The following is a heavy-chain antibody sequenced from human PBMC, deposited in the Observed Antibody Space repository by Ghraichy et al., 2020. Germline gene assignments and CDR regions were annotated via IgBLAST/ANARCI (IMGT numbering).Heavy chain of an antibody. CDR1: GFSLSTNGMC. CDR2: IDYDYDT. D-gene: IGHD1-20*01. CDR3: ARHNSYYYYAMDV. J-gene: IGHJ6*02. V-gene: IGHV2-70*13. Sequence: SGPTLVKPTQTLTLTCTFSGFSLSTNGMCVSWIRQPPGKALEWLALIDYDYDTYYSTSLKTRLTISKDTSKDQVVFTMTNMDPVDTATYYCARHNSYYYYAMDVWGQGTTVTVSS.